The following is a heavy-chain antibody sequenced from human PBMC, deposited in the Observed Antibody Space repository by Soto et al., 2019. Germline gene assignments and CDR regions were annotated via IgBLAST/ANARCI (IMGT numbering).Heavy chain of an antibody. CDR1: GGSFSGYY. V-gene: IGHV4-34*01. CDR2: INHSGST. D-gene: IGHD4-17*01. Sequence: SETLSLTCAVYGGSFSGYYWSWIRQPPGKGLEWIGEINHSGSTNYNPSRKSRVTISVDTSKNQFSLKLSSVTAADTAVYYCARVGAIRGRVTREDYYYGMDVGGQGTTVTVSS. J-gene: IGHJ6*02. CDR3: ARVGAIRGRVTREDYYYGMDV.